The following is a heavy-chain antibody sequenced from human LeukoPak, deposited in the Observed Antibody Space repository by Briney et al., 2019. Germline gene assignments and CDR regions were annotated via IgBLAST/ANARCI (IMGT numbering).Heavy chain of an antibody. V-gene: IGHV1-8*03. J-gene: IGHJ6*03. CDR1: GYTFTSYD. D-gene: IGHD2-2*01. Sequence: ASVKVSCKASGYTFTSYDINWVRQATGQGLEWMGWMNPKSGNTGYAQKFQGRVTITRNTSISTAYMELSSLRSEDTAVYYCARGYKDIVVVPAASYRYYYYYMDVWGKGTTVTVSS. CDR3: ARGYKDIVVVPAASYRYYYYYMDV. CDR2: MNPKSGNT.